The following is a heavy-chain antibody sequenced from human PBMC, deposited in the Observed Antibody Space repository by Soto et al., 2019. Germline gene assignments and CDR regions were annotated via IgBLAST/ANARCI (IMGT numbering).Heavy chain of an antibody. V-gene: IGHV4-31*03. CDR2: IYYSGST. CDR3: ARGVATTRGDWCDP. D-gene: IGHD4-4*01. J-gene: IGHJ5*02. CDR1: GGSISSGGYY. Sequence: QVQLQESGPGLVKPSQTLSLTCTVSGGSISSGGYYWSWIRQHPGKGMEWIGYIYYSGSTYYTPSLKSRITIPVDTSKNQFSLKLSSVTAAATAVYYCARGVATTRGDWCDPWGQRTLVTVSS.